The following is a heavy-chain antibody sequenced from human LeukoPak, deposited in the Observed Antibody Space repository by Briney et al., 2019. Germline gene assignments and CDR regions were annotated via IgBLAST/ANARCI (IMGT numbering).Heavy chain of an antibody. CDR2: IIGSGGST. J-gene: IGHJ6*03. Sequence: GGSLRLSCAASGFTFSSYSMNWVRQAPGKGLEWVSTIIGSGGSTYYADSVTGRFTISRDNTKNTLFLQMNSLRAEDTAVYYCAKDPVWNPSYYSYYMDVWGKGTTVTVSS. V-gene: IGHV3-23*01. CDR3: AKDPVWNPSYYSYYMDV. CDR1: GFTFSSYS. D-gene: IGHD1-1*01.